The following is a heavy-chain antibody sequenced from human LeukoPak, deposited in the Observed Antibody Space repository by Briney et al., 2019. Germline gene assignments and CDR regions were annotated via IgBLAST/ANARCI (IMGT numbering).Heavy chain of an antibody. V-gene: IGHV1-46*01. J-gene: IGHJ4*01. D-gene: IGHD2-8*02. CDR3: ARGGHLRYDDTGVDY. CDR1: GYILTNYF. Sequence: ASVKVSCKASGYILTNYFMHWVRQAPGQGLEWMGLINPSGSRTNYAQKFQGRVTMTRDTSTSTVYMDLSSLRSDDTAVYYCARGGHLRYDDTGVDYWGHGTLVTVSS. CDR2: INPSGSRT.